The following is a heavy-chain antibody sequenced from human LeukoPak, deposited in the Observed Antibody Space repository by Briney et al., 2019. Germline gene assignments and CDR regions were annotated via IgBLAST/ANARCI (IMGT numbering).Heavy chain of an antibody. D-gene: IGHD2-15*01. J-gene: IGHJ4*02. CDR1: GFTFSSYA. CDR3: AKVREVDIVVVVAARYYYFDY. V-gene: IGHV3-23*01. Sequence: GASLRLSCAASGFTFSSYAMSWVRQAPGKGLEWVSAISGSGGSTYYADSVKGRFTISRDNSKNTLYLQMNSLRAEDTAVYYCAKVREVDIVVVVAARYYYFDYWGQGTLVTVSS. CDR2: ISGSGGST.